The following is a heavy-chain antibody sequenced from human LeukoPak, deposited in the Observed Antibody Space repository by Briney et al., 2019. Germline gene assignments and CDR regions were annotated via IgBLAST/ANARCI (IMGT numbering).Heavy chain of an antibody. D-gene: IGHD3-16*02. J-gene: IGHJ4*02. CDR2: IYTTRST. CDR3: ARHECYDYVWGSYRYTSPFDY. Sequence: SETLSLTCTVSGGSISSYYWSWIRQPAGRGLEWIGRIYTTRSTNYNPSLKSRVTMSVDTSKNQISLKRSSVTAADMAVYYCARHECYDYVWGSYRYTSPFDYWGQGTLVTVSS. CDR1: GGSISSYY. V-gene: IGHV4-4*07.